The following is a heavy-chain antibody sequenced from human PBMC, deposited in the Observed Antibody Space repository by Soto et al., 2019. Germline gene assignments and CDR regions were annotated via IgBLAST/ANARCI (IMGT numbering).Heavy chain of an antibody. V-gene: IGHV1-69*01. CDR1: GGTLS. J-gene: IGHJ5*01. CDR3: ARVDNRRFDS. CDR2: IIPIFATP. Sequence: QVQLVQSGAEVKKPGSSVKVSCKASGGTLSISWVRQAPGQGLEWMGGIIPIFATPNYAQKFRGRFTITADEPTNTTYMQLSSLRSEATAVYYCARVDNRRFDSLGQGTLVTVSS.